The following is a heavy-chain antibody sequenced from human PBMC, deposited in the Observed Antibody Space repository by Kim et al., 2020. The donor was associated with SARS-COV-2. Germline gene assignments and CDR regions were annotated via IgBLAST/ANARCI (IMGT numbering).Heavy chain of an antibody. CDR2: VSA. V-gene: IGHV3-23*01. CDR3: VKGACLDY. J-gene: IGHJ4*02. Sequence: VSAYYAEPVKGRCTVSRDSARNTLYFQRNSLRVDDTAVYYCVKGACLDYWGPGTLVTVSS.